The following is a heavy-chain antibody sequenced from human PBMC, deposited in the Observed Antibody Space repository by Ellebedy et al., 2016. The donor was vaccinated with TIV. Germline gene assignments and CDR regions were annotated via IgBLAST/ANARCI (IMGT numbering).Heavy chain of an antibody. D-gene: IGHD2-8*01. CDR2: ISIGSSTI. CDR1: GFTFSTYS. V-gene: IGHV3-48*02. J-gene: IGHJ4*02. CDR3: VRDCTNGVCPEY. Sequence: PGGSLRLSCAASGFTFSTYSMNWVRQAPGKGLEWVSYISIGSSTIYYADSVKGRFTISRDNAKNSLYLQMNSLRDEDTAVYYCVRDCTNGVCPEYWGQGTLVTVSS.